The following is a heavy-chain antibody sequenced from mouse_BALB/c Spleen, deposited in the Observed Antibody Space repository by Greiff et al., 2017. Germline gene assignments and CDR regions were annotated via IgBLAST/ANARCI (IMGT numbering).Heavy chain of an antibody. J-gene: IGHJ4*01. Sequence: EVQLQQSGAELVKPGASVKLSCTASGFNIKDTYMHWVKQRPEQGLEWIGRIDPANGNTKYDPKFQGKATITADTSSNTAYLQLSSLTSEDTAVYYCARGAYYGDAMDYWGQGTSVTVSS. CDR1: GFNIKDTY. D-gene: IGHD1-1*01. V-gene: IGHV14-3*02. CDR2: IDPANGNT. CDR3: ARGAYYGDAMDY.